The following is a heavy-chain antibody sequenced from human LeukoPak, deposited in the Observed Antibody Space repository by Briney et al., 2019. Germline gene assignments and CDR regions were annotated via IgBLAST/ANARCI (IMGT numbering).Heavy chain of an antibody. CDR1: GGSISSYY. Sequence: SETLSLTCTVSGGSISSYYWSWIRQPPGKGLEWIGYIYYSGSTNYNPSLKSRVTISVDTSKNQFSLKLSSVTAADTAAYYCARTYYYDSSGYYTLEYYFDYWGQGTLVTVSS. CDR2: IYYSGST. CDR3: ARTYYYDSSGYYTLEYYFDY. D-gene: IGHD3-22*01. V-gene: IGHV4-59*01. J-gene: IGHJ4*02.